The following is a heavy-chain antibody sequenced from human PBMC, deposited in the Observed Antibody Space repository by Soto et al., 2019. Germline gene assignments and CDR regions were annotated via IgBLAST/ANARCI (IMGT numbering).Heavy chain of an antibody. J-gene: IGHJ4*02. D-gene: IGHD4-4*01. CDR3: ARSTDYSSYFFDY. CDR2: IYGGGIT. Sequence: LRLSCAASGLTVSSNYMSWVRQAPGKGLEWVSIIYGGGITYYAGSVKGRFTISRDNSKNTLYLQMNSLRAEDTAAYYCARSTDYSSYFFDYWGQGTLVTVSS. V-gene: IGHV3-66*01. CDR1: GLTVSSNY.